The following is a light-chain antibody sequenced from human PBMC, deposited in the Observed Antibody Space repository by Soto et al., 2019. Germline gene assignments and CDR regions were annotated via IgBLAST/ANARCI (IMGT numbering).Light chain of an antibody. CDR1: QSISSW. CDR2: KSS. V-gene: IGKV1-5*03. J-gene: IGKJ2*01. CDR3: LQDYSRPYT. Sequence: DIQMTQSPSTLSASVGDRVIITCRASQSISSWLAWYQQKPGKVPKLLYKSSNLESGVPSRFSGSGSGTEFTLTISSLHPEDVATYYCLQDYSRPYTFRQRTKVDIK.